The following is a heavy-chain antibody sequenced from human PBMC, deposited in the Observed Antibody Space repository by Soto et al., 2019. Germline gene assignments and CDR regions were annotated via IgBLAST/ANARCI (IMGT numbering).Heavy chain of an antibody. Sequence: ASVKVSCKASGYTFTSYAMHWVRQAPGQRLEWMGWINAGNGNTKYSQKFRGRVTITRDTSASTAYMELSSLRSEDTAVYYCARGGWYNWNYMYDWFDPWGQGTLVTVSS. V-gene: IGHV1-3*01. CDR1: GYTFTSYA. CDR3: ARGGWYNWNYMYDWFDP. D-gene: IGHD1-7*01. CDR2: INAGNGNT. J-gene: IGHJ5*02.